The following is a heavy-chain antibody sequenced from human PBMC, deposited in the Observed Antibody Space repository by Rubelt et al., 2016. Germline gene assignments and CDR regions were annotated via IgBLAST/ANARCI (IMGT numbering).Heavy chain of an antibody. CDR3: GRGGFIQTGAVDI. CDR1: GYTFTSYA. Sequence: QVQLVQSGAEVKKPGASVKVSCKASGYTFTSYAMHWVRQAPGQRLKWMGWINAGNGNTNYARRFRGGGTWTKTTSTGTSYMELRGLRSDDTAVYYWGRGGFIQTGAVDIWGQGTMVTVSS. V-gene: IGHV1-3*01. J-gene: IGHJ3*02. CDR2: INAGNGNT. D-gene: IGHD5-18*01.